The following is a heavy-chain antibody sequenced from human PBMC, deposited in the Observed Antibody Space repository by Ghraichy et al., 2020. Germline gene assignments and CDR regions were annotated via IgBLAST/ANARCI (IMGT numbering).Heavy chain of an antibody. J-gene: IGHJ6*02. CDR1: GFTVSSKF. CDR2: IDSGGSGGSI. CDR3: ARGDCTSTSCYYYYGLDV. Sequence: GGSLRLSCAASGFTVSSKFMSWVRQAPGKGLEWVSVIDSGGSGGSIYYADSVKGRFTISRDNSKNTLFLQLHSLRAEYTAVYYCARGDCTSTSCYYYYGLDVWGPGTTVTVSS. V-gene: IGHV3-53*01. D-gene: IGHD2-2*01.